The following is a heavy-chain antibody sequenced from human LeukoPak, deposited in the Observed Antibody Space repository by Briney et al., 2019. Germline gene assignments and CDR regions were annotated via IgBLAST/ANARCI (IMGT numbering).Heavy chain of an antibody. CDR1: RYTFTSYG. CDR2: ISAYNGNT. J-gene: IGHJ4*02. CDR3: ARDLLGVTPGY. Sequence: ASLKLSCKASRYTFTSYGISWVRQAPGQGLEWMGWISAYNGNTNTAQKLQGRVTMTTDTSTSTAYMELRSLRSDDTAVYYCARDLLGVTPGYWGQGTLVTVSS. D-gene: IGHD2-21*02. V-gene: IGHV1-18*01.